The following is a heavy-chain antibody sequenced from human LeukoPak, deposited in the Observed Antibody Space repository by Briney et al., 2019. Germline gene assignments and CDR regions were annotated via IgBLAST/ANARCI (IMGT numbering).Heavy chain of an antibody. CDR3: AKEDRIYDSSGYYYVFGAFDI. CDR1: GFTFSSYA. V-gene: IGHV3-23*01. D-gene: IGHD3-22*01. Sequence: GGSLRLSCAASGFTFSSYAMSWVRQAPGKGLEWVSAISGSGGSTYYADSVKGRSTISRDNSKNTLYLQMNSLRAEDTAVYYCAKEDRIYDSSGYYYVFGAFDIWGQGTMVTVSS. J-gene: IGHJ3*02. CDR2: ISGSGGST.